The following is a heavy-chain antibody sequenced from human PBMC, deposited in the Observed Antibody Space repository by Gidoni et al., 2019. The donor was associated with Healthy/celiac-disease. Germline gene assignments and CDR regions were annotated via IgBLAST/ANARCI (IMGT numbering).Heavy chain of an antibody. CDR1: GYTFTGYY. CDR3: ARDLRRITMVPGPPNYYYYGMDV. J-gene: IGHJ6*02. D-gene: IGHD3-10*01. CDR2: INPNSGGT. Sequence: QVQLVQSGAEVKKPGASVKVSCKASGYTFTGYYMHWVRQAPGQGLEWMGWINPNSGGTNYAQKFQGWVTMTRDTSISTAYMELSRLRSDDTAVYYCARDLRRITMVPGPPNYYYYGMDVWGQGTTVTVSS. V-gene: IGHV1-2*04.